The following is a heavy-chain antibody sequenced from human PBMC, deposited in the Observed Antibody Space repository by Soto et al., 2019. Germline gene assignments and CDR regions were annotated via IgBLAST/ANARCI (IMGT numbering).Heavy chain of an antibody. V-gene: IGHV1-3*01. CDR3: ARYGDIAVLPAAISGWFDP. Sequence: QVQLVQSGAEVKKPGASVKVSCEASGFTFTNYPMHWVRQATGQRLEWMGWINAGNGYTKYSQKLQGRVTITRDTSARTVYRELSSLTSEDTAVYYCARYGDIAVLPAAISGWFDPWGQGTLITVSS. D-gene: IGHD2-2*01. J-gene: IGHJ5*02. CDR2: INAGNGYT. CDR1: GFTFTNYP.